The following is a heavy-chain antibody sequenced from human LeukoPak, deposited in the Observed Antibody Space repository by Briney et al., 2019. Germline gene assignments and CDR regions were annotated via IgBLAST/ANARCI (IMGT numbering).Heavy chain of an antibody. Sequence: GGSLRLSCSASGFTFNIYSLNWVRQAPGKGLEWVSSITSTSTYIYYADSVKGRFTISRDNAQSSLYLQMNSLRAEDTAVYYCARDRRHSHSGFDYWGQGTLVTVSS. CDR2: ITSTSTYI. V-gene: IGHV3-21*01. J-gene: IGHJ4*02. CDR3: ARDRRHSHSGFDY. D-gene: IGHD5-18*01. CDR1: GFTFNIYS.